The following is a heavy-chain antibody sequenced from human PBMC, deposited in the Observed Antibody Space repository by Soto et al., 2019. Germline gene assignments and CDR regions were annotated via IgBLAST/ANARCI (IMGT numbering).Heavy chain of an antibody. Sequence: SETLSLTCAVYGGSFSGYYWSWIRQPPGKGLEWIGEINHSGSTNYNPSLKSRVTISVDTSKNPFSLKLSSVTAADTAVYYCARGGHSDIVVVPAAYYFDYWGQGTLVTVSS. CDR1: GGSFSGYY. V-gene: IGHV4-34*01. CDR2: INHSGST. CDR3: ARGGHSDIVVVPAAYYFDY. J-gene: IGHJ4*02. D-gene: IGHD2-2*01.